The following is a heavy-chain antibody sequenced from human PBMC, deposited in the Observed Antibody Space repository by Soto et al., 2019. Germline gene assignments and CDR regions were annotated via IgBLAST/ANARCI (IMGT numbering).Heavy chain of an antibody. V-gene: IGHV1-18*01. CDR2: ISAYNGNT. J-gene: IGHJ6*02. CDR1: GYTFTSYG. Sequence: QVQLVQSGAEVKKPGASVKVSCKASGYTFTSYGISWVRQAPGQGLEWMGWISAYNGNTNYAQKLQGRVTMTTDTSTSTAYMELMSLRSDDTAVYYCARDAVSTMVRGPIMRYGMDVWGQGTTVTVSS. D-gene: IGHD3-10*01. CDR3: ARDAVSTMVRGPIMRYGMDV.